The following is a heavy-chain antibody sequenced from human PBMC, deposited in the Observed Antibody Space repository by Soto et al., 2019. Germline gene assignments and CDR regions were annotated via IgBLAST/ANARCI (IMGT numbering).Heavy chain of an antibody. J-gene: IGHJ4*02. CDR1: GDSINSDKYY. D-gene: IGHD3-9*01. CDR2: IYYRGNT. Sequence: QLQLQESGPGLVKPSETLSLTCSVSGDSINSDKYYWGWIRQPPGKGLEWIGSIYYRGNTYYNPSLQPRVTTSLDKSKSQFSLKLNSVTAADSAVYFCARLEGLATISYYFDFWGQGALVTVSS. V-gene: IGHV4-39*01. CDR3: ARLEGLATISYYFDF.